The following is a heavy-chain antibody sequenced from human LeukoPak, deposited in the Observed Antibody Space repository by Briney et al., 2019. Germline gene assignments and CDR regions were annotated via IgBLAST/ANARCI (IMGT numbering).Heavy chain of an antibody. CDR1: GFTFSSYE. V-gene: IGHV3-48*03. Sequence: GGSLRLSCAASGFTFSSYEMNWVRQAPGKGLEWVSYISSSGSTIYYADSVKGRFTISRDNSKNTLYLQMNSLRAEDTAVYYCARDDPISMIVDYWGQGTLVTVSS. CDR3: ARDDPISMIVDY. D-gene: IGHD3-3*01. J-gene: IGHJ4*02. CDR2: ISSSGSTI.